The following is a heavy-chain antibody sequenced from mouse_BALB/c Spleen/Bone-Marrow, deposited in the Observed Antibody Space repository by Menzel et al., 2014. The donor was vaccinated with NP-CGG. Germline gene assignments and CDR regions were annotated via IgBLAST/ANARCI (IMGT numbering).Heavy chain of an antibody. V-gene: IGHV14-3*02. J-gene: IGHJ4*01. CDR3: ARWEYYAMDY. Sequence: VQLQQSGAELVKPGASVKLSCTASGFNNKDTYMHWVKQRPEQGLEWIGRIDPANGNTKYDPKLQGKATITADTSSNTAYLQLSSLTSEDTAVYYCARWEYYAMDYWGQGTSVTVSS. CDR2: IDPANGNT. D-gene: IGHD4-1*01. CDR1: GFNNKDTY.